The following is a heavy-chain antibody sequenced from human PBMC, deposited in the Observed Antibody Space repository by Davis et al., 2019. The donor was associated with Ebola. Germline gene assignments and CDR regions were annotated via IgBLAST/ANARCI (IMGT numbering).Heavy chain of an antibody. J-gene: IGHJ5*02. Sequence: LRLSCTVSGGSISSGGYYWSWIRQHPGKGLEWIGYIYYSGSTYYNPSLKSRVTISVDTSKNQFSLKLSSVTAADTAVYYCARVVGATTSWFDPWGQGTLVTVSS. CDR3: ARVVGATTSWFDP. V-gene: IGHV4-31*03. D-gene: IGHD1-26*01. CDR1: GGSISSGGYY. CDR2: IYYSGST.